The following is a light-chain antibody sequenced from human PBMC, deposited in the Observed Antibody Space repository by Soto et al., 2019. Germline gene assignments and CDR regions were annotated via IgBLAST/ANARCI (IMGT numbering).Light chain of an antibody. CDR2: DAS. V-gene: IGKV3-11*01. CDR3: QHRDNWSYI. J-gene: IGKJ2*01. Sequence: EIVLTQSPATLSLSPGERATLSCRASESVWHYVAWYQQKPGQAPRLLIYDASTRATGIPARFSGSGSGTDYTLSISSLEAEDFAGYYCQHRDNWSYIFGHGTKLEMK. CDR1: ESVWHY.